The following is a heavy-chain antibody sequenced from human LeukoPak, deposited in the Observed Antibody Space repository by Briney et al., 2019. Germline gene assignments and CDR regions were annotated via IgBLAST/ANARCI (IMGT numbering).Heavy chain of an antibody. Sequence: SETLSLTCTVSGGSVSSYYWSWIRQPPGKGLEWIGNTYYSGSTTYNPSLKSRLTISVDTSKNQFSLKLSSVTAADTAVYYCARGGYYGSGNDFRFDPWGQGTLVTVSS. V-gene: IGHV4-59*02. CDR1: GGSVSSYY. D-gene: IGHD3-10*01. CDR2: TYYSGST. J-gene: IGHJ5*02. CDR3: ARGGYYGSGNDFRFDP.